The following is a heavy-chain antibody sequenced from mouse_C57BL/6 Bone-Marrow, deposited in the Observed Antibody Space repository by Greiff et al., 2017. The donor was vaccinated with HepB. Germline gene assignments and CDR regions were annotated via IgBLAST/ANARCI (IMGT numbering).Heavy chain of an antibody. J-gene: IGHJ2*01. V-gene: IGHV3-6*01. CDR2: ISYDGSN. D-gene: IGHD2-3*01. CDR1: GYSITSGYY. Sequence: EVKLQESGPGLVKPSQSLSLTCSVTGYSITSGYYWNWIRQFPGNKLEWMGYISYDGSNNYNPSLKNRISITRDTSKNQFFLKLNSVTTEDTATYYCARDDGYYVDYWGQGTTLTVSS. CDR3: ARDDGYYVDY.